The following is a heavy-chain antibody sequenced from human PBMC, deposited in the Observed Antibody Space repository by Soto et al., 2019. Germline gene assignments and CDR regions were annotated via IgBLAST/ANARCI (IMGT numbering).Heavy chain of an antibody. CDR3: ARDTWPYYMDV. V-gene: IGHV4-59*01. CDR2: VSQGGTA. CDR1: GVSLNNFF. Sequence: SETLSLTCSVSGVSLNNFFWSWIRQTPGKGLEWIGYVSQGGTASYLSEGETTGYNPSLESRATISLDLPKNQFSLKLSSVTAADTAVYYCARDTWPYYMDVWGRGTTVTVSS. J-gene: IGHJ6*03.